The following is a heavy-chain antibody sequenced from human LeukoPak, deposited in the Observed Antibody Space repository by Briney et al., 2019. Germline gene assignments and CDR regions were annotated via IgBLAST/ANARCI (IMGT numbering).Heavy chain of an antibody. V-gene: IGHV4-59*13. Sequence: SETLSLTCTVSGGSISDYYWSWIRQSPGKGLEWIGYIYYSGSTNYSPSLKSRVTISVDTSKNQFSLKLSSVTAADTAVYYCARGAAVAHFDYWGQGTLVTVSS. CDR3: ARGAAVAHFDY. CDR2: IYYSGST. CDR1: GGSISDYY. J-gene: IGHJ4*02. D-gene: IGHD6-19*01.